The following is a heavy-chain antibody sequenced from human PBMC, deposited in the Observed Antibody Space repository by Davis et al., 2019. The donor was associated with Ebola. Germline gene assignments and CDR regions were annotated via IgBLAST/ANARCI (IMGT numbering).Heavy chain of an antibody. CDR1: GYTFTSYD. D-gene: IGHD2-2*01. CDR3: ARGCSSTSCYQYYYYGMDV. V-gene: IGHV1-8*03. Sequence: ASVKVSCKASGYTFTSYDINWVRQATGQGLEWMGWMNPNSGNTGYAQKFQGRVTITRNTSISTAYMELSSLRSEDSAVYYCARGCSSTSCYQYYYYGMDVWGQGTTVTVSS. CDR2: MNPNSGNT. J-gene: IGHJ6*02.